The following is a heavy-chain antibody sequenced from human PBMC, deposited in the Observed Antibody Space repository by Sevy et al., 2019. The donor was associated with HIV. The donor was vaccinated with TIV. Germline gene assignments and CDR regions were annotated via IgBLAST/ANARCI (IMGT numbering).Heavy chain of an antibody. D-gene: IGHD2-15*01. V-gene: IGHV1-18*01. J-gene: IGHJ6*02. CDR2: ISAYNGNT. CDR1: GYTFTSYG. CDR3: AGDGYCSGGSCYPNYYYGMDV. Sequence: ASVKVSCKASGYTFTSYGISWVRQAPGQGLEWMGWISAYNGNTNYAQKLQGRVTMTTDTSTSTAYMELRSLRSDDTAVYYWAGDGYCSGGSCYPNYYYGMDVWGQGTTVTVSS.